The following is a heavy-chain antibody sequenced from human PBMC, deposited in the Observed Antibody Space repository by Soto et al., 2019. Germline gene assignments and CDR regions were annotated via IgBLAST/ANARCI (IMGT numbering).Heavy chain of an antibody. CDR3: ARDGGHHYYDSSGYSGFDY. CDR2: IIPIFGTA. Sequence: VKVSCKPSGGTFSSYAISWVRQTPGQGIEWMGGIIPIFGTANYAQKFQGIVTITADKSTSTAYMELSSLRSEDTAVYYCARDGGHHYYDSSGYSGFDYWGQGTLVTVSS. J-gene: IGHJ4*02. V-gene: IGHV1-69*13. D-gene: IGHD3-22*01. CDR1: GGTFSSYA.